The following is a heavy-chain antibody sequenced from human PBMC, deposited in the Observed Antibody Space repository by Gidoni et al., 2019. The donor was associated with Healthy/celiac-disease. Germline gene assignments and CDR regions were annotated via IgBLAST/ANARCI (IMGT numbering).Heavy chain of an antibody. J-gene: IGHJ4*02. V-gene: IGHV4-39*01. CDR2: SYYSGST. CDR1: GGSISRSRYY. D-gene: IGHD3-22*01. CDR3: ARRDSSGYYYARTFDY. Sequence: QLQLQESGPGLVKPSETLSLTCTVSGGSISRSRYYWGWIRHPPGKGLEWIGSSYYSGSTYYNPSLKSRVTISVDTSKNQFSLKLSSVTAADTAVYYCARRDSSGYYYARTFDYWGQGTLVTVSS.